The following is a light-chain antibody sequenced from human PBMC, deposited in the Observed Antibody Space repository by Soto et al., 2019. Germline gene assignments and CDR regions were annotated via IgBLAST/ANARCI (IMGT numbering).Light chain of an antibody. CDR1: QSITTW. V-gene: IGKV1-5*01. Sequence: DIQMTQSPSTLSASVGDRVTITCRASQSITTWLAWYQQKPGKAPKLLIYDASSLESGVSSRFSGSGSETEFTLTISSLQPDDFATYYCQQYNSYPWTFGQGTKVDIK. CDR2: DAS. CDR3: QQYNSYPWT. J-gene: IGKJ1*01.